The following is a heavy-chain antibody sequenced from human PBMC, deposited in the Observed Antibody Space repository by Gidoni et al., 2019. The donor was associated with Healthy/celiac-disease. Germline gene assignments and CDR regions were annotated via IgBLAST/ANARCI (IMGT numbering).Heavy chain of an antibody. CDR3: AREVWPQSLDY. J-gene: IGHJ4*02. V-gene: IGHV3-74*01. Sequence: EVQLVQSVGGLVQPGGSLILSCAASVFAFSSYWMHWVRQAPGKGLVWVSRINSEGSSTSYADSVKGRFTISRDNAKNTLYLQMNSLRAEDTAVYYCAREVWPQSLDYWGQGTLVTVSS. D-gene: IGHD1-20*01. CDR1: VFAFSSYW. CDR2: INSEGSST.